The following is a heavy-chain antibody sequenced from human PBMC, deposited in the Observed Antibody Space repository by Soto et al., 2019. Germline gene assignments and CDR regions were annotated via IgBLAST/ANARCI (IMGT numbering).Heavy chain of an antibody. CDR1: GGSISSGGYY. Sequence: QVQLQESGPGLVKPSQTLSLTCTVSGGSISSGGYYWSWIRQHPGRGLEWIGYIFYSGSTSYNPSLMSRFTRSVDTSKTRFSLTLSSVTAADTAVYFCARENYNSLTGYSYFDYWGQGTLVTVSS. V-gene: IGHV4-31*03. CDR3: ARENYNSLTGYSYFDY. CDR2: IFYSGST. J-gene: IGHJ4*02. D-gene: IGHD3-9*01.